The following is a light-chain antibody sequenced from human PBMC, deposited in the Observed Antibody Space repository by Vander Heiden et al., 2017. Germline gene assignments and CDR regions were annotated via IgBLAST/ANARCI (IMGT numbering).Light chain of an antibody. CDR2: VAS. Sequence: EIVLTQSRGTLSLSPGERATPSCRASQSVSSSYLAWYQQKPGQAPRLLIYVASSRATGIPDRFSGSGSGTDFTLTISRLEPEDFAVYYCQQYGSSRYTFGQGTKLEIK. CDR1: QSVSSSY. CDR3: QQYGSSRYT. J-gene: IGKJ2*01. V-gene: IGKV3-20*01.